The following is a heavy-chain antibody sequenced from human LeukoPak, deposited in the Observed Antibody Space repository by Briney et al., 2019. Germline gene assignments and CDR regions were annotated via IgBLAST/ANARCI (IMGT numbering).Heavy chain of an antibody. J-gene: IGHJ4*02. CDR3: ARPRFDSSGYYLGLKPYYFDY. D-gene: IGHD3-22*01. V-gene: IGHV4-59*08. CDR1: GGSISSYY. CDR2: IYYSGST. Sequence: SETLSLTCTVSGGSISSYYWSWIRQPPGKGLEWIGYIYYSGSTNYNPSLKSRVTISVDTSKNQFSLKLSSVTAADTAVYYCARPRFDSSGYYLGLKPYYFDYWGQGTLVTVSS.